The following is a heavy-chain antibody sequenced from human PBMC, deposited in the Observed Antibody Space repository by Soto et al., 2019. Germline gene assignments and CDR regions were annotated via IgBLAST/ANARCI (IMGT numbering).Heavy chain of an antibody. CDR1: GYTFTSYG. Sequence: ASVKVSFKASGYTFTSYGISWVRQAPGQGLEWMGWISAYNGNTNYAQKLQGRVTMTTDTSTSTAYMELRSLRSDDTAVYYCARSDCSGGSCYSYYFDYWGQGTLVTVSS. CDR2: ISAYNGNT. V-gene: IGHV1-18*01. CDR3: ARSDCSGGSCYSYYFDY. D-gene: IGHD2-15*01. J-gene: IGHJ4*02.